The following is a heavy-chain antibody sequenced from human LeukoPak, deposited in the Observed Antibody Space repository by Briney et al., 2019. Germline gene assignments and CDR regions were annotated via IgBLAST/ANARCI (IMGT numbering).Heavy chain of an antibody. CDR1: EFAFSNFA. CDR3: AREKFDS. J-gene: IGHJ5*01. Sequence: HPGGSLRLSCAASEFAFSNFAMHWVRQTPGKGQGWVAVVPYAGSIKYYPDSARGRFTIPRDNPKNLVSLQMNNFPTENTAVYYCAREKFDSWGQGTLVTVSP. CDR2: VPYAGSIK. V-gene: IGHV3-30*14.